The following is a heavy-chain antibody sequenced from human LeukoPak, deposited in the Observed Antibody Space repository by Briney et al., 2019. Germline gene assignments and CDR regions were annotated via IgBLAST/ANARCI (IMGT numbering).Heavy chain of an antibody. J-gene: IGHJ4*02. D-gene: IGHD3-10*01. Sequence: GGSLRLSCAASGFTFSSYAMHWVRQAPGKGLEWVAVISYDGSNKYYVDSVKGRFTISRDNSKNTLYLQMNSLRAEDTAVYYCARDGAGNRFDYWGQGTQVTVSS. CDR3: ARDGAGNRFDY. CDR2: ISYDGSNK. CDR1: GFTFSSYA. V-gene: IGHV3-30*04.